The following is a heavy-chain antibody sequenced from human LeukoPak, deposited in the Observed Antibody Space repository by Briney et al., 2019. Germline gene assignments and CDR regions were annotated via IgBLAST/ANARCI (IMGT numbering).Heavy chain of an antibody. V-gene: IGHV4-30-4*08. D-gene: IGHD2-2*01. Sequence: PSQTLSLTCTVSGGSISSGDYYWSWIRQPPGKGLEWIGYIYYSGSTYYNPSLKSRVTISVDTSKNQFSLKLSSVTAADTAVYYCAREEYQLLFFDYWGQGTLVTVSS. CDR3: AREEYQLLFFDY. CDR2: IYYSGST. J-gene: IGHJ4*02. CDR1: GGSISSGDYY.